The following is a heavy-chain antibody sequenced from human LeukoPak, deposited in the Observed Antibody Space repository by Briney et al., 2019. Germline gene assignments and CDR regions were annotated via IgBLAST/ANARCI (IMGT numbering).Heavy chain of an antibody. J-gene: IGHJ4*02. CDR3: ARGYGSGWYKFDY. Sequence: AGGSLRLSCAASGFAFSDYYMSWIHQAPGKGLEWVSYIVGSGSSIYYADSVKGRFTISRDNAKNSVYLQMNSLRAEDTAVYYCARGYGSGWYKFDYWGQGTLVTVSS. CDR1: GFAFSDYY. D-gene: IGHD6-19*01. CDR2: IVGSGSSI. V-gene: IGHV3-11*01.